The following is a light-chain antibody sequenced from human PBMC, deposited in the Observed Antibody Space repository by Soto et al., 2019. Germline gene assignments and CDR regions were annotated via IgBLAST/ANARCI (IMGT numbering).Light chain of an antibody. J-gene: IGKJ2*01. Sequence: DIQMTQSPSSVSASVGDRVTITCRASQGISSWLAWYQQKPGKAPKLLISAASSLQSGVPSRFSGSGSGTGVSLTISSLQAEDSATYYCHPTNTFPYNFGQGTKLEI. CDR2: AAS. CDR1: QGISSW. CDR3: HPTNTFPYN. V-gene: IGKV1-12*01.